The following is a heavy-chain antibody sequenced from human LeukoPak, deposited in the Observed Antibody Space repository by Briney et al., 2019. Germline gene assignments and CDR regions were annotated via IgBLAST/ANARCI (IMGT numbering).Heavy chain of an antibody. Sequence: GGSLRLSCAASGFTFDDYAMHWVRHAPGKGLEWVSGISWNSGSIGYADSVKGRFTISRDNAKNSLYLQMNSLRAEDTALYYCAKDRSGGYSYGYEPYYYYYGMDVWGQGTTVTVSS. CDR2: ISWNSGSI. CDR1: GFTFDDYA. V-gene: IGHV3-9*01. J-gene: IGHJ6*02. CDR3: AKDRSGGYSYGYEPYYYYYGMDV. D-gene: IGHD5-18*01.